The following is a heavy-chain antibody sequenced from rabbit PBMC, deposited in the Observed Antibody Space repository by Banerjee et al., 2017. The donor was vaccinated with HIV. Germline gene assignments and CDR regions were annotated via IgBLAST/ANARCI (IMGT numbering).Heavy chain of an antibody. V-gene: IGHV1S40*01. CDR1: GFSFSSYHY. CDR2: IYPDYGST. D-gene: IGHD4-1*01. J-gene: IGHJ4*01. Sequence: QSLEESGGDLVKPGASLTLTCTASGFSFSSYHYMCWVRQAPGKGLEWIAYIYPDYGSTDYASWVNGRFTISLDNAQNTVFLQMTSLTAADTATYFCARDLAGVIGWNFNLWGQGTLVTVS. CDR3: ARDLAGVIGWNFNL.